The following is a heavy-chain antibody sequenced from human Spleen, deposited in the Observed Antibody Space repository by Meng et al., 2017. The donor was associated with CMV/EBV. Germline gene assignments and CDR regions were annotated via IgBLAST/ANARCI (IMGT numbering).Heavy chain of an antibody. Sequence: GESLKISCAASGFTFSSYEMNWVRQAPGKGLEWVSYISSSGSTIYYADSVKGRFTISRDNARNSLYLQMNSLRAEDMAVFYCAREAFYGGNSWFDPWGQGTLVTVSS. CDR1: GFTFSSYE. D-gene: IGHD4-23*01. CDR3: AREAFYGGNSWFDP. V-gene: IGHV3-48*03. J-gene: IGHJ5*02. CDR2: ISSSGSTI.